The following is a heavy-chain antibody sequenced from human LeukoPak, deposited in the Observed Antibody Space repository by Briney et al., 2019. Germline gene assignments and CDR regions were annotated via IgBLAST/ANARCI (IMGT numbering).Heavy chain of an antibody. CDR1: GGSISSTSYY. J-gene: IGHJ4*02. CDR3: ARRIGYCSSTSCYGFFDY. V-gene: IGHV4-39*01. D-gene: IGHD2-2*03. Sequence: SETLSLTCTVSGGSISSTSYYWDWIRQPPGKGLEWIGSIYYSGSTYYNPSLKSRVTISVDTSKNQFSLKLSSVTAADTAVYYCARRIGYCSSTSCYGFFDYWGQGTLVTVSS. CDR2: IYYSGST.